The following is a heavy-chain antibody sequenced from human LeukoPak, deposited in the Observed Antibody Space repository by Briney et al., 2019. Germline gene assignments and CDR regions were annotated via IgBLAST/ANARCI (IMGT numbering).Heavy chain of an antibody. Sequence: GGSLRLSCAASGFTFSSYEMNWVRQAPGKGLEWVSYISSSGSTIYYADSVKGRFTISRDNAKNSLYLQMNSLRAEDTAVYYCARWAILTGYYKEDYYYGMDVWGQGTTVTVSS. CDR2: ISSSGSTI. J-gene: IGHJ6*02. CDR1: GFTFSSYE. D-gene: IGHD3-9*01. V-gene: IGHV3-48*03. CDR3: ARWAILTGYYKEDYYYGMDV.